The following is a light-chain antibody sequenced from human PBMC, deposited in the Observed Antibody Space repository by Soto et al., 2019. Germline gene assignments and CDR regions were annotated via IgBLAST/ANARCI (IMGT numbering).Light chain of an antibody. CDR2: RTF. CDR1: QSVSSY. J-gene: IGKJ1*01. V-gene: IGKV3-20*01. Sequence: EIVLTQSPATLSLSPGERATLSCRASQSVSSYLAWYQQKPGQPPRLLLYRTFSRATGITDRFSGSGSGTDFTLTISRLEPEDFAVYYCQQCGSSPWTFGQGTKVDI. CDR3: QQCGSSPWT.